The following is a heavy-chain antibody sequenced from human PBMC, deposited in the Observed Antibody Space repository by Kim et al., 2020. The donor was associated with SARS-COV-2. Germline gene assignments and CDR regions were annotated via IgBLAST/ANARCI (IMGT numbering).Heavy chain of an antibody. J-gene: IGHJ3*02. CDR1: GYTFTSYG. V-gene: IGHV1-18*04. CDR3: ATGEGHCSSTSCQKYDAFDI. CDR2: ISAYNGNT. Sequence: ASVKVSCKASGYTFTSYGISWVRQAPGQGLEWMGWISAYNGNTNYAQKLQGRVTMTTDTSTSTAYMELRSLRSDDTAVYYCATGEGHCSSTSCQKYDAFDIWGQGTMVTVSS. D-gene: IGHD2-2*01.